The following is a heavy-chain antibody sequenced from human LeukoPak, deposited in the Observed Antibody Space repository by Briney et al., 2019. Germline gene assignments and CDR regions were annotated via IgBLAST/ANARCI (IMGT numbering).Heavy chain of an antibody. J-gene: IGHJ5*02. CDR3: ARLDYGAYGNWFDL. Sequence: SETLSLTCTVSGGSISSSSYYWGWLRQPPGKGLEWIGSIYYSGSTYYNPSLKSRVTISVDTSKNQFSLKLSSVTAADTAVYYCARLDYGAYGNWFDLWGQGTLVTVSS. D-gene: IGHD4-17*01. CDR2: IYYSGST. V-gene: IGHV4-39*07. CDR1: GGSISSSSYY.